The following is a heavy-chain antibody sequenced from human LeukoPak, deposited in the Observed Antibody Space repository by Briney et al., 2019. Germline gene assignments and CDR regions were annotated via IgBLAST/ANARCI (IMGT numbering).Heavy chain of an antibody. Sequence: KPSETLSLTCTISGASISTYYWTWIRQPAGKGLEWIGRIYTSGTTNYNPSPKNRVTMSVDTSKNQFSLKLSSVTAADTAVYYCARGYGDYVGIENYFNYWGQGTLVTVSS. D-gene: IGHD4-17*01. CDR1: GASISTYY. CDR3: ARGYGDYVGIENYFNY. J-gene: IGHJ4*02. CDR2: IYTSGTT. V-gene: IGHV4-4*07.